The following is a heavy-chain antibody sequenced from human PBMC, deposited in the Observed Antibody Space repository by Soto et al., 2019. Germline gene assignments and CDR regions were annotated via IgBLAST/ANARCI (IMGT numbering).Heavy chain of an antibody. CDR2: INSDGSST. D-gene: IGHD2-15*01. Sequence: EVQLVESGGGLVQPGGSLRLSCAASGFTFSSYWMHWVRQAPGKGLVWVSRINSDGSSTSDADSVKGRFTISRDNAKNTLNLQMNRLRAEDTAVYYGVRTSLVVAAATREDYWGEGTLVTVSS. J-gene: IGHJ4*02. CDR1: GFTFSSYW. V-gene: IGHV3-74*01. CDR3: VRTSLVVAAATREDY.